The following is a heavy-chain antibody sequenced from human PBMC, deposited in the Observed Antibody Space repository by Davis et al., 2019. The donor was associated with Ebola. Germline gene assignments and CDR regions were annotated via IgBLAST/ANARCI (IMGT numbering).Heavy chain of an antibody. Sequence: TFSSYAMNWVRQAPGKGLEWIGSIYYSGSTYYNPSLKSRVTISVDTSKNQFSLKLSSVTAADTAVYYCASWGPYDYVWGSYGYWGQGTLVTVSS. J-gene: IGHJ4*02. V-gene: IGHV4-39*01. CDR2: IYYSGST. D-gene: IGHD3-16*01. CDR1: TFSSYA. CDR3: ASWGPYDYVWGSYGY.